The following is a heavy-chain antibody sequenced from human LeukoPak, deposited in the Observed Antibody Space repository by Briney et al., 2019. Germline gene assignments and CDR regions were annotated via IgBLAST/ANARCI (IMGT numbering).Heavy chain of an antibody. CDR1: GFSFSSYA. CDR2: ISTSSRTI. V-gene: IGHV3-48*04. CDR3: AKDIFRSSYDSSERGFDP. Sequence: QPGGSLRLSCAASGFSFSSYAMNWVRQAPGKGLEWVSYISTSSRTIYYADSVKGRFTISRDDAENSLYLQMNSLRAEDTALYYCAKDIFRSSYDSSERGFDPWGQGTLVTVSS. D-gene: IGHD3-22*01. J-gene: IGHJ5*02.